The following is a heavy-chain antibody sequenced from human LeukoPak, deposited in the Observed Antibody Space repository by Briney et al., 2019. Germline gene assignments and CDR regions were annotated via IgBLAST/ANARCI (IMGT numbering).Heavy chain of an antibody. V-gene: IGHV1-18*01. CDR1: GYTFTSYG. Sequence: ASVKVSCKASGYTFTSYGISWVRQAPGQGLEWMGWIGAYNGNTNYAQKLQGRVTMTTDTSTSTAYMELRSLRSDDTAVYYCARDSIVVVPAASLDPWGQGTLVTVSS. CDR3: ARDSIVVVPAASLDP. J-gene: IGHJ5*02. CDR2: IGAYNGNT. D-gene: IGHD2-2*01.